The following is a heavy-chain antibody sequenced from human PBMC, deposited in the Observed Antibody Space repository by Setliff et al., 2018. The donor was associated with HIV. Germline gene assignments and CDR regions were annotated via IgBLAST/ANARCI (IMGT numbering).Heavy chain of an antibody. J-gene: IGHJ6*03. Sequence: PGGSLRLSCAASGFTFSRYSMNWFRQAPGKGLEWVSSISSSSSYIYHADSVKGRFTISRDNAKNSLYLQMNSLRAEDTAVYYCAREAMVTAGYYYYYMDVWGKGTTVTVSS. CDR2: ISSSSSYI. CDR1: GFTFSRYS. D-gene: IGHD5-18*01. CDR3: AREAMVTAGYYYYYMDV. V-gene: IGHV3-21*01.